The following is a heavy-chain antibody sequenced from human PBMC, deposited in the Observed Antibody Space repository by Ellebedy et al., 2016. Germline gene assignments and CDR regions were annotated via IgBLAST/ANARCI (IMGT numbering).Heavy chain of an antibody. CDR2: ISWNSGSI. CDR3: AKDIRDCSSTSCYP. Sequence: SLKISCAASGFTVSSNYMSWVRQAPGKGLEWVSGISWNSGSIGYADSVKGRFTISRDNAKNSLYLQMNSLRAEDTALYYCAKDIRDCSSTSCYPWGQGTLVTVSS. CDR1: GFTVSSNY. J-gene: IGHJ5*02. D-gene: IGHD2-2*01. V-gene: IGHV3-9*01.